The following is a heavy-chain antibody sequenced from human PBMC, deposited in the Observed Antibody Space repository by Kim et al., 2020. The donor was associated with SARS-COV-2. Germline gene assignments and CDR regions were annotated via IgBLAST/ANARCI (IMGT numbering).Heavy chain of an antibody. J-gene: IGHJ3*02. CDR2: IRSKAYGGTT. CDR3: TRDSEVGSGWPYDAFDI. Sequence: GGSLRLSCTASGFTFGDYAMSWFRQAPGKGLEWVGFIRSKAYGGTTEYAASVKGRFTISRDDSKSIAYLQMNSLKTEDTAVYYCTRDSEVGSGWPYDAFDIWGQGTMVTVSS. V-gene: IGHV3-49*03. CDR1: GFTFGDYA. D-gene: IGHD6-19*01.